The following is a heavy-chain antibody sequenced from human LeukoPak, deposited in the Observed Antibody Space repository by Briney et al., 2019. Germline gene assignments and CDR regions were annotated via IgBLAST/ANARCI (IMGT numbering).Heavy chain of an antibody. V-gene: IGHV3-23*01. J-gene: IGHJ6*02. CDR2: INGSGGST. D-gene: IGHD2-21*02. CDR3: AKECGGDCYSRYYYYGMDV. CDR1: GFTFSSYA. Sequence: GGSLRLSCAASGFTFSSYAMSWVRQAPGKGLEWVSAINGSGGSTYYADSVKGRFTISRDNSKNTLYLQMNSLRAEDTAVYYCAKECGGDCYSRYYYYGMDVWGQGTTVTVSS.